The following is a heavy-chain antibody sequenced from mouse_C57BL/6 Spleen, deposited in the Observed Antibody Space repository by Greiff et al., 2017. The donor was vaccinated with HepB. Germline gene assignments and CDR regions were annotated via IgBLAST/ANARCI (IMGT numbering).Heavy chain of an antibody. J-gene: IGHJ1*03. CDR3: ARGGGNLYWYFDV. Sequence: VQLQQSGAELVRPGTSVKVSCKASGYAFTNYLIEWVKQRPGQGLEWIGVINPGSGGTNYNEKFKGKATLTADKSSSTAYMQLSSLTSEDSAVYFCARGGGNLYWYFDVWGTGTTVTVSS. CDR2: INPGSGGT. CDR1: GYAFTNYL. V-gene: IGHV1-54*01. D-gene: IGHD2-1*01.